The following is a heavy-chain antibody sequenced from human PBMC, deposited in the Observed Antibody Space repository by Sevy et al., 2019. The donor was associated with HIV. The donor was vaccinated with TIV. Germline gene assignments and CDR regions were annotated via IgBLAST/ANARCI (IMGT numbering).Heavy chain of an antibody. J-gene: IGHJ4*02. Sequence: SETLSLTCTVSGGSISSYYWSWIRQPPGKGLEWIGYIYYSGSTNYNPSLTSRVTISVDTSKNQFSLKLSSVTAADTAVYYCARDLAGSYYFDYWGQGTLVTVSS. CDR3: ARDLAGSYYFDY. CDR1: GGSISSYY. V-gene: IGHV4-59*01. CDR2: IYYSGST. D-gene: IGHD6-13*01.